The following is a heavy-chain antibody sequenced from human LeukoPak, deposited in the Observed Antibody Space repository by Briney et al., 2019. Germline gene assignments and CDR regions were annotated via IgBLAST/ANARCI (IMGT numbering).Heavy chain of an antibody. D-gene: IGHD3-16*02. V-gene: IGHV7-4-1*02. CDR2: INTNTGNP. CDR1: GYTFTSYA. Sequence: ASVKVSCKASGYTFTSYAMNWVRQAPGQGLEWMGWINTNTGNPTYAQGFTGRFVFSLDTSVSTAYLQISSLKAEDTAVYYCARGLDDYVWGSYRPYYFDYWGQGALVTVSS. CDR3: ARGLDDYVWGSYRPYYFDY. J-gene: IGHJ4*02.